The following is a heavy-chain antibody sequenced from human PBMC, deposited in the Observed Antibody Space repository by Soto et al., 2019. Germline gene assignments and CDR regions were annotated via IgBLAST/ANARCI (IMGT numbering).Heavy chain of an antibody. V-gene: IGHV4-59*01. D-gene: IGHD2-21*02. CDR1: GGSISRYY. CDR2: MYNTGST. J-gene: IGHJ6*02. CDR3: ARDLWGYCGADCYPLDV. Sequence: TSETLSLTCTVSGGSISRYYWSWIRQPRGKGLEWIGYMYNTGSTIYNPSLKSRVTISVDTSKNQFSLKLNSVTAADTAVYYCARDLWGYCGADCYPLDVWGQGNPGHRL.